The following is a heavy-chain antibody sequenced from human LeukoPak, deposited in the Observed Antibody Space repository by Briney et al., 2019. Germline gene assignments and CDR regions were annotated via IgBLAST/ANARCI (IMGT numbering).Heavy chain of an antibody. J-gene: IGHJ4*02. CDR3: ATAIFGVVSHSDY. CDR1: GFTFSSYG. Sequence: GRSLRLSCAASGFTFSSYGMHWVRQAPGKRLEWVAVISYDGSNKYYADSVKGRFTISRDNSKNTLYLQMNSLRAEDTAVYYCATAIFGVVSHSDYWGQGTLVTVSS. V-gene: IGHV3-30*03. CDR2: ISYDGSNK. D-gene: IGHD3-3*01.